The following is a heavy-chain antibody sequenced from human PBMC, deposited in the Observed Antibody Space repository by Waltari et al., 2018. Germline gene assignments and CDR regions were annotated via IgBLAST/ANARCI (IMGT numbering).Heavy chain of an antibody. D-gene: IGHD4-17*01. V-gene: IGHV4-34*01. Sequence: QVQLQQWGAGLLKPSETLSLTCAVYGGSFSGYYWSWIRKPPGKGLEWIGESNHSGSTNSNPSLKSRVTISVDTSKNQFSLKLSSVTAADTAVYSCASDRVTTPYKRPYYYYGMDVWGQGTTVTVSS. CDR1: GGSFSGYY. CDR3: ASDRVTTPYKRPYYYYGMDV. CDR2: SNHSGST. J-gene: IGHJ6*02.